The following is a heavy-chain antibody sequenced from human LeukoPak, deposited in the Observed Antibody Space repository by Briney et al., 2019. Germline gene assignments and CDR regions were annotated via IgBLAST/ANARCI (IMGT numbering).Heavy chain of an antibody. J-gene: IGHJ4*02. CDR1: GGSIIGHW. Sequence: SETLSLTCSVSGGSIIGHWWSWIRQPPGKGLEWIGDVFYSGSDNYNPSLKSRLTISLDTSKNQFSLNLRSVTATDTAMYYCARRNTADASIDFWGQGTLVTASS. V-gene: IGHV4-59*08. D-gene: IGHD4-17*01. CDR2: VFYSGSD. CDR3: ARRNTADASIDF.